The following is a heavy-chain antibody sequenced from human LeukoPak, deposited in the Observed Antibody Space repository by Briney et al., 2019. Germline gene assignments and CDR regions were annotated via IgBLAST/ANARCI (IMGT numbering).Heavy chain of an antibody. CDR3: ARDYYDSSGSSLDAFDI. CDR2: RNSDGSST. D-gene: IGHD3-22*01. Sequence: PGGSLRLSCAASGLTFSSFWMHWVRQAPGKGLVWVSRRNSDGSSTTYADSVKGRFTISRDNAKNTLYLQMNSLRAEDTAVYYCARDYYDSSGSSLDAFDIWGQGTMVTVSS. J-gene: IGHJ3*02. V-gene: IGHV3-74*01. CDR1: GLTFSSFW.